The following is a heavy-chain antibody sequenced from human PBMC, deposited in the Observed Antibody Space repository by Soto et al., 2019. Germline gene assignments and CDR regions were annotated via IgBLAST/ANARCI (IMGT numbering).Heavy chain of an antibody. Sequence: QVPLVQSGAEVKKPGSSVKVSCKASGGTFSSYAISWVRQAPGQGLEWMGGIIPIFGTANYAQKFQGRVTITADESTSTAYMELSSLRSEDTAVYYCARHYYDSSGYYTYYFDYWGQGTLVTVSS. CDR2: IIPIFGTA. CDR3: ARHYYDSSGYYTYYFDY. CDR1: GGTFSSYA. J-gene: IGHJ4*02. V-gene: IGHV1-69*01. D-gene: IGHD3-22*01.